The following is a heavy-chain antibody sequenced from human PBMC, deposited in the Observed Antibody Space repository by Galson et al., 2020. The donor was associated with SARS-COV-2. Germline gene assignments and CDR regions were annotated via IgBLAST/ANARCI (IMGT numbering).Heavy chain of an antibody. CDR2: ISTSSSYT. CDR1: GFPFSTYS. J-gene: IGHJ6*02. V-gene: IGHV3-21*01. CDR3: ARDEGIRGYNYGGLYYGRDV. D-gene: IGHD5-18*01. Sequence: GGSLRLSCAASGFPFSTYSMNWVRLAPGKGLEWVSSISTSSSYTYYVDSVKGRFSISRDNPRNSLYLQMNSLRAEDTAVYYCARDEGIRGYNYGGLYYGRDVWGQGTTVTVSS.